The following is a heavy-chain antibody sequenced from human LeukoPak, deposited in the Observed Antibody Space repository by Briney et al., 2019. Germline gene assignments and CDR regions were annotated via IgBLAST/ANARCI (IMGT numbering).Heavy chain of an antibody. D-gene: IGHD2-21*02. CDR2: IKSNTDGGTT. J-gene: IGHJ1*01. CDR1: GFAFSNAW. V-gene: IGHV3-15*01. CDR3: TTVVGGDAYCTSDCCITGGIQH. Sequence: PGGSLRLSCAASGFAFSNAWMNWVRQAPGKGLEWVGRIKSNTDGGTTDYAAPVKGRFTISRDDLENTVYLQMKSLKTEDTAVYYCTTVVGGDAYCTSDCCITGGIQHWGHGTLVTVSS.